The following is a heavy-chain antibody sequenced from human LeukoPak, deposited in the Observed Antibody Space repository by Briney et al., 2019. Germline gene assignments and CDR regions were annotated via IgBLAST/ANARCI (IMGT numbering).Heavy chain of an antibody. CDR1: GFTFSSYA. CDR3: AKGMYYDSSGYPN. V-gene: IGHV3-23*01. CDR2: ISGSGGST. J-gene: IGHJ4*02. Sequence: GGFLRLSCAASGFTFSSYAMSWVRQAPGKGLEWVSAISGSGGSTYYADSVKGRFTISRDNSKNTLYLQMNSLRAEDTAVYYCAKGMYYDSSGYPNWGQGTLVTVSS. D-gene: IGHD3-22*01.